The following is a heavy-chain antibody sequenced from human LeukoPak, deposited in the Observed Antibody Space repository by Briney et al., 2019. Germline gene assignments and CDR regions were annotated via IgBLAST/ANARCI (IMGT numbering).Heavy chain of an antibody. CDR2: IRGDNGNT. CDR1: GYAFSNYG. J-gene: IGHJ3*02. V-gene: IGHV1-18*01. CDR3: ARKGYSSGWYREGSDAFDI. Sequence: ASVKVSCKASGYAFSNYGISWVRQAPGQGLEWVGWIRGDNGNTNYAQKFQGRVTMTTETSTSTAYMELRSLRSDDTAVYYCARKGYSSGWYREGSDAFDIWGQGTMVTVSS. D-gene: IGHD6-19*01.